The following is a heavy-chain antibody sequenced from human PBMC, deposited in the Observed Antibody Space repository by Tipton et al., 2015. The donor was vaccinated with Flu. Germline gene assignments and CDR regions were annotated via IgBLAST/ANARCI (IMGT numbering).Heavy chain of an antibody. CDR3: ARQIYTSGELDYDYYYMDV. J-gene: IGHJ6*03. CDR2: IVPIFGIA. Sequence: QLVQSGAEVMKSGSSVKVSCKASGGTFRKYVISWVRQAPGQGLEWMGGIVPIFGIAKYAQKFQGRVTMTADESTTTVYMELSSLRSDDTAVYYCARQIYTSGELDYDYYYMDVWGKGTTVTVSS. CDR1: GGTFRKYV. D-gene: IGHD6-25*01. V-gene: IGHV1-69*01.